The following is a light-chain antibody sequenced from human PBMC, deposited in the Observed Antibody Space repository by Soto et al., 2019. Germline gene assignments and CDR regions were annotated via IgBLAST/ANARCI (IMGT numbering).Light chain of an antibody. CDR3: QQSYSTPPWT. V-gene: IGKV1-39*01. CDR2: AAS. Sequence: DLQMTQSPSTLSASVGDRVTITCRASQTMSSWLAWYQQKPGKAPKLLIYAASNLQSGVPSRFSGSGSGTDFTLTISSLQPEDFATYFCQQSYSTPPWTFGQGTKVDIK. J-gene: IGKJ1*01. CDR1: QTMSSW.